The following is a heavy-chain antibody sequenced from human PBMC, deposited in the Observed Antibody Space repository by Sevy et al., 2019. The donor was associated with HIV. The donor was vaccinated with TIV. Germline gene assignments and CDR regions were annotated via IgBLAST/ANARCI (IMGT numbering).Heavy chain of an antibody. J-gene: IGHJ4*02. CDR1: DFSLTSSGVA. CDR3: AHRPSLLTYDSSRYLFDY. V-gene: IGHV2-5*02. D-gene: IGHD3-22*01. CDR2: IYWDDDK. Sequence: SGPTLVEPTQTLTLTCTFSDFSLTSSGVAVAWIRQPPGKALEWLGSIYWDDDKRYRPSLESRLTITQDTSKNQVVLTMINMDPVDTATYYCAHRPSLLTYDSSRYLFDYWGQGTLVTVSS.